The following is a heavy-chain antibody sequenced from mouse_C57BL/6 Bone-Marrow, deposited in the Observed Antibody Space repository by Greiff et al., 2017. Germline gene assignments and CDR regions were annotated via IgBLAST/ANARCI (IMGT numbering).Heavy chain of an antibody. CDR1: GFTFSSYA. D-gene: IGHD1-1*01. CDR2: ISDGGSYT. CDR3: ARDPYYYGSSPRFAY. J-gene: IGHJ3*01. V-gene: IGHV5-4*01. Sequence: EVHLVESGGGLVKPGGSLKLSCAASGFTFSSYAMSWVRQTPEKRLEWVATISDGGSYTYYPDNVKGRFTISRDNAKNNLYLQMSHLKSEDTAMYYCARDPYYYGSSPRFAYWGQGTLVTVSA.